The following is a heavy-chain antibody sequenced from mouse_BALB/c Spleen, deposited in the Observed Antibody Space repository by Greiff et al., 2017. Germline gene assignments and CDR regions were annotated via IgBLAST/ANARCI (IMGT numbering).Heavy chain of an antibody. V-gene: IGHV1S34*01. Sequence: LVKTGASVKISCKAPGYSFTGYYMHWVKQSHGKSLEWIGYISCYNGATSYNQKFKGKATFTVDTSSSTAYMQFNSLTSEDSAVYYCARSGNYVEGMDYWGQGTSVTVSS. D-gene: IGHD2-1*01. CDR3: ARSGNYVEGMDY. J-gene: IGHJ4*01. CDR2: ISCYNGAT. CDR1: GYSFTGYY.